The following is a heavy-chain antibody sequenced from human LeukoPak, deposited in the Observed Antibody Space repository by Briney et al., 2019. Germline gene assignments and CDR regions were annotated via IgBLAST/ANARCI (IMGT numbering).Heavy chain of an antibody. J-gene: IGHJ2*01. CDR1: GYSSTNYW. V-gene: IGHV5-51*01. Sequence: GESLKISCKGSGYSSTNYWIGWVRQMPGKGLEWMGIIYPGDSDARYGPSFQGQVTISADKSISTAYLQWSSLKASDTAIYCCARRVYSNYWYFDLWGRGTLVTVSS. D-gene: IGHD4-11*01. CDR3: ARRVYSNYWYFDL. CDR2: IYPGDSDA.